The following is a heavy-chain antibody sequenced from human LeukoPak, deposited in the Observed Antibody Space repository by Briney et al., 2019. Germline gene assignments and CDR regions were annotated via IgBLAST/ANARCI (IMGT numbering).Heavy chain of an antibody. Sequence: ASVKVSCKATGYTFTGYYMHCVRQAPGQGLEWMGWIKPNSGGTNNAQKFQGRVTMTRDTSISTAYMELSRLRSDDTAMYYCARVASSGWHQCDSFDMWREGTMVTVSS. D-gene: IGHD6-19*01. J-gene: IGHJ3*02. CDR2: IKPNSGGT. V-gene: IGHV1-2*02. CDR1: GYTFTGYY. CDR3: ARVASSGWHQCDSFDM.